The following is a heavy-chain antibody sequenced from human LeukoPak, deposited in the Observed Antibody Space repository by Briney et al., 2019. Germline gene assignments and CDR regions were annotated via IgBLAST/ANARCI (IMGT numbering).Heavy chain of an antibody. Sequence: GGSLRLSCAASGFTFSSYSMNWVRQAPGKGLEWVSYISSSSSTIYYADSVKGRFTISRDNAKNSLYLQMNSLRAEDMALYYCARGDCTTTSCYLFDYWGQGTLVTVSS. D-gene: IGHD2-2*01. V-gene: IGHV3-48*04. CDR2: ISSSSSTI. J-gene: IGHJ4*02. CDR3: ARGDCTTTSCYLFDY. CDR1: GFTFSSYS.